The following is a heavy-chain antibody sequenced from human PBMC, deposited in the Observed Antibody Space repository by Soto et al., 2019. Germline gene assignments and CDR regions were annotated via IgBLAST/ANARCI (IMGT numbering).Heavy chain of an antibody. D-gene: IGHD2-8*02. J-gene: IGHJ1*01. V-gene: IGHV1-18*01. CDR1: GYTFTTYG. CDR3: ARVPCGTSVACFGYFQH. CDR2: ISADNGNT. Sequence: ASVKVSCKASGYTFTTYGISWVRQAPGQGLEWMGWISADNGNTKYAQKLQGRVSMTTDTSTATAYMELSSLRYEDTAVYYCARVPCGTSVACFGYFQHWGQGTLGTVSS.